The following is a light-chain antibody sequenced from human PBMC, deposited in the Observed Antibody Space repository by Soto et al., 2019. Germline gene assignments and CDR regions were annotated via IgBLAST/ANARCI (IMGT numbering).Light chain of an antibody. CDR3: QQYNNWPPEIT. CDR2: GAS. V-gene: IGKV3-15*01. J-gene: IGKJ5*01. CDR1: QSVSSN. Sequence: EIVMKQSPATLSVSPRERATLSCRASQSVSSNLAWYQQKPGQAPRLLIYGASTRATGIPARFSGSGSGTEFTLTISSLQSEDFAVYYCQQYNNWPPEITFGQGTRLEI.